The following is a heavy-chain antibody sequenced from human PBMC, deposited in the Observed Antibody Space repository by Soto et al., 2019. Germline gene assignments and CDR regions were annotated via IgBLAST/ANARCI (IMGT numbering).Heavy chain of an antibody. CDR2: IYPGDSDT. CDR1: GYSFTSYW. V-gene: IGHV5-51*01. Sequence: GESLKISCKGSGYSFTSYWITWVRQMPGKGLEWMGIIYPGDSDTRYSPSFQGQVTISADKSISTAYLQWSSLKASDTAMYYCTRQKGRYCSSTSCYAWFGGKYYYYGMDVWGQGTTVTVSS. J-gene: IGHJ6*02. CDR3: TRQKGRYCSSTSCYAWFGGKYYYYGMDV. D-gene: IGHD2-2*01.